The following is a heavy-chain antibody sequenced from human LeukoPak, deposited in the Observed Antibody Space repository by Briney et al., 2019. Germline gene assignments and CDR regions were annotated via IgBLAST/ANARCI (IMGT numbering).Heavy chain of an antibody. CDR2: IYYSGST. J-gene: IGHJ5*02. Sequence: PSETLSLTCTVSGGSISSYYWSWIRQPPGKGLEWIGYIYYSGSTNYNPSLKSRVTISVDTSKNQFSLKLSSMTAADTAVYYCARQIAARPRFVNWFDPWGQGTLVTVSS. CDR1: GGSISSYY. V-gene: IGHV4-59*01. CDR3: ARQIAARPRFVNWFDP. D-gene: IGHD6-6*01.